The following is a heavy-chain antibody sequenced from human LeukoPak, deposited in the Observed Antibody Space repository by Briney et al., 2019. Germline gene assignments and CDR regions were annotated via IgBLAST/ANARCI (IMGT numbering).Heavy chain of an antibody. CDR1: GGSISDYY. CDR3: ARHSSDWFYFDS. V-gene: IGHV4-59*01. CDR2: VYYNGDT. Sequence: SETLSLTCSVSGGSISDYYWSWVRQPPGKTLEWIGYVYYNGDTKYSPSLKSRVTMSVDSSKNQFSLKLTSVTAADTAIYYCARHSSDWFYFDSWGRGTLVTVSS. D-gene: IGHD3-9*01. J-gene: IGHJ4*02.